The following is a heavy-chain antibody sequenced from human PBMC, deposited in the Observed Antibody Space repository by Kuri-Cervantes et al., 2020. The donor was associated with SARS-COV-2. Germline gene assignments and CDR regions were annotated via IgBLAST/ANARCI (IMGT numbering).Heavy chain of an antibody. Sequence: SETLSLTCTVYGGSFSGYSWFWIRQPPGKGLEWIGSMYHSGSTYYNLSLKSRVTISVDTSKDQFSLKLSSVTAADTAVYYCVRHEAGEMAYWGQGTLVTVSS. CDR1: GGSFSGYS. CDR3: VRHEAGEMAY. CDR2: MYHSGST. V-gene: IGHV4-38-2*02. J-gene: IGHJ4*02. D-gene: IGHD7-27*01.